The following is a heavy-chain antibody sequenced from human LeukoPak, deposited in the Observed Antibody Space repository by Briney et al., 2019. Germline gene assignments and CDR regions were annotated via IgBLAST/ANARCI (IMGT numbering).Heavy chain of an antibody. D-gene: IGHD5-18*01. Sequence: ASVKVSCKASGYTFTGYYMHWVRQAPGQGLEWMGWINPNGGGTNYAQKFQGRVTMTRDTSISTAYMELSRLRSDDTAVYYCARGEDYSYGPPGYFDYWGQGTLVTVSS. CDR1: GYTFTGYY. V-gene: IGHV1-2*02. CDR2: INPNGGGT. J-gene: IGHJ4*02. CDR3: ARGEDYSYGPPGYFDY.